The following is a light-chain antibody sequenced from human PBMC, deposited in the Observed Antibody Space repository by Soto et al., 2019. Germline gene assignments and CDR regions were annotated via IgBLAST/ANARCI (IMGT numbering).Light chain of an antibody. CDR3: QQYSNWPPAFT. J-gene: IGKJ5*01. Sequence: ELVMTQSPATLSVSHGERAILSCRSIQSISVNLAWYQQKPGQAPRLLIYAASNRATGVPARFSGSWSGTELTLTISSLQSEDVAVYYCQQYSNWPPAFTFCQGTLLEFK. V-gene: IGKV3-15*01. CDR1: QSISVN. CDR2: AAS.